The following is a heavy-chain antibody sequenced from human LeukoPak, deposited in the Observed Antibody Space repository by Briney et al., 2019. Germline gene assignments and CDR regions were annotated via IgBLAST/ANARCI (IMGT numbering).Heavy chain of an antibody. CDR1: GFTFSSYS. CDR3: ARGDCSSTSCYYY. V-gene: IGHV3-21*01. D-gene: IGHD2-2*01. J-gene: IGHJ4*02. CDR2: ISSSSRYI. Sequence: PGGSRRLSCAASGFTFSSYSMNWVRQAPGKWLEWVSSISSSSRYIYYADSVKGRFTISRDNAKNSLYLQMNSLRAEDTAVYYCARGDCSSTSCYYYWGQGTLVTVSS.